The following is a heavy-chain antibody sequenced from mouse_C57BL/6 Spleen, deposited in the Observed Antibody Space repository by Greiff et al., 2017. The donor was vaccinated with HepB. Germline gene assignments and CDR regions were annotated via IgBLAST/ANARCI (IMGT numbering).Heavy chain of an antibody. Sequence: VMLVESEGGLVQPGSSMKLSCTASGFTFSDYYMAWVRQVPEKGLEWVANINYDGSSTYYLDSLKSRFIISRDNAKNILYLQMSSLKSEDTATYYCARDHDGYQGYFDVWGTGTTVTVSS. J-gene: IGHJ1*03. D-gene: IGHD2-3*01. V-gene: IGHV5-16*01. CDR3: ARDHDGYQGYFDV. CDR1: GFTFSDYY. CDR2: INYDGSST.